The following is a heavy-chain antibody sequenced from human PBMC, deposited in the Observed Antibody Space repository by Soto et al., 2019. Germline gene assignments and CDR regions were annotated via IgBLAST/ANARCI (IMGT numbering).Heavy chain of an antibody. Sequence: GGSLRLSCAASGFTFSDYFMSWIRQAPGKGLEWVSFISGSSDNIKYADSVKGRFTISRDNAKNSLYLQMNSLRAEDTAVYYCVRDSARIVVVKRVDGDNWLDPWGQGNLVTVSS. V-gene: IGHV3-11*06. CDR3: VRDSARIVVVKRVDGDNWLDP. D-gene: IGHD2-2*01. CDR2: ISGSSDNI. CDR1: GFTFSDYF. J-gene: IGHJ5*02.